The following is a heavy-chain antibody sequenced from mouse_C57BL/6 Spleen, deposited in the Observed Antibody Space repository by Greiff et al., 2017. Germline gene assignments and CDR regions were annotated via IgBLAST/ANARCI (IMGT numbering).Heavy chain of an antibody. J-gene: IGHJ4*01. V-gene: IGHV1-50*01. CDR2: IDPSDSYT. Sequence: VQLHQPGAELVKPGASVKLSCKASGYTFTSYWMQWVKQRPGQGLAWIGEIDPSDSYTNYNQKFKGKATLTVDTSSSTAYMQLSSLTSEDSAVYYCGRYYGSSYDYAMDYWGQGTSVTVSS. D-gene: IGHD1-1*01. CDR3: GRYYGSSYDYAMDY. CDR1: GYTFTSYW.